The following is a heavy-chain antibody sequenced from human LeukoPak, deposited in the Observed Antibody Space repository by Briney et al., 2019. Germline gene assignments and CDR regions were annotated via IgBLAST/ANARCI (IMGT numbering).Heavy chain of an antibody. Sequence: GGSLRLSCAASGFTFSSYSMNWVRQAPGKGLEWVSSISSSSRYIYYADSVKGRFTISRDNAKNSLYLQMNSLRAEDTAVYYCARGYYDSSGYVHYWGQGTLVTVSS. CDR3: ARGYYDSSGYVHY. J-gene: IGHJ4*02. D-gene: IGHD3-22*01. CDR2: ISSSSRYI. CDR1: GFTFSSYS. V-gene: IGHV3-21*01.